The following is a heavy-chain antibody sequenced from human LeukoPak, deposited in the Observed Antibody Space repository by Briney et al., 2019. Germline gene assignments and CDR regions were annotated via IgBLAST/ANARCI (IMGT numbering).Heavy chain of an antibody. CDR2: IIPIFGTA. CDR3: ARGGYSGYVWYFDL. J-gene: IGHJ2*01. CDR1: GGTFSSYA. D-gene: IGHD5-12*01. Sequence: GSSVKVSRKASGGTFSSYAISWVRQAPGQGPEWMGGIIPIFGTANYAQKFQGRVTITADESTSTAYMELSSLRSEDTAVYYCARGGYSGYVWYFDLWGRGTLVTVSS. V-gene: IGHV1-69*01.